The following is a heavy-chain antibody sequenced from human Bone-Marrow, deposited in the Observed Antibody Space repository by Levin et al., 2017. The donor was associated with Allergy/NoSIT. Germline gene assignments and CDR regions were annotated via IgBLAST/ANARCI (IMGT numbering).Heavy chain of an antibody. CDR2: IGTDDGT. D-gene: IGHD2-21*01. V-gene: IGHV3-13*01. CDR3: ARGDSSWGIYGMDV. Sequence: GGSLRLSCVASGFTFSSYDMHWVRQAPGKGLEWVSSIGTDDGTDVPDSVKGRFSISRENARNSLYLQITSLRVGDTAVYYCARGDSSWGIYGMDVWCQGTTVTVSS. CDR1: GFTFSSYD. J-gene: IGHJ6*02.